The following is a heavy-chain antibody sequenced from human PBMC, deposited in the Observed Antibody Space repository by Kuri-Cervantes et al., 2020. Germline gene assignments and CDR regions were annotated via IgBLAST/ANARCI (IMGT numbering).Heavy chain of an antibody. CDR1: GSSISSYY. V-gene: IGHV4-59*01. J-gene: IGHJ5*02. CDR3: ARDGGYATRSWFDP. CDR2: IYYSGST. D-gene: IGHD2-8*01. Sequence: SETLSLTCTVSGSSISSYYWSWIRQPPGKGLEWIGYIYYSGSTNYNPSLKSRVTISVDTSKNQFSLKLSSVTAADTAVYYCARDGGYATRSWFDPWGQGTLVTVSS.